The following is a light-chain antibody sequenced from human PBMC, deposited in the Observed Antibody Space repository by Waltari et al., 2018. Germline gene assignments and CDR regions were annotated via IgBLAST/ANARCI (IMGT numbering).Light chain of an antibody. Sequence: QSALTQPASVSGSPGQSITISCPGTSSDVGASNYVSWYQQHPGKAPKLMIYDVSNRPSGVSNRFSGSKSGNTASLTISGLQAEDEADYYCSSYTRSRTRVFGGGTKLTVL. CDR2: DVS. CDR1: SSDVGASNY. CDR3: SSYTRSRTRV. V-gene: IGLV2-14*03. J-gene: IGLJ3*02.